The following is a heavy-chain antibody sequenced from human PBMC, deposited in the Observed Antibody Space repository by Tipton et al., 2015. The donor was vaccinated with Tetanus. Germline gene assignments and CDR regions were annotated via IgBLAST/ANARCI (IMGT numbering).Heavy chain of an antibody. CDR2: INPDGSST. CDR1: GFTFSTFW. V-gene: IGHV3-74*01. Sequence: SLRLSCAASGFTFSTFWMHWVRQSPGKGLLWVSRINPDGSSTTYADSVKGRFTISRDNAKNTLYMQMHSLRAEDTGVYYCTRSGDPFGRDDHWGQGTLVTVSS. J-gene: IGHJ4*02. CDR3: TRSGDPFGRDDH. D-gene: IGHD2-21*02.